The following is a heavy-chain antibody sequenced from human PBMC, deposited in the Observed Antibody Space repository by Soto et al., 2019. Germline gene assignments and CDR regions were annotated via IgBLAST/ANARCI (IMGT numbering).Heavy chain of an antibody. J-gene: IGHJ4*02. CDR3: ARAGYDGSGILL. Sequence: EVQLVESGGGLVQPGGSLRLSCAASGFTFNSYSMNWVRQAPGKGLEWVSYISSRSSTIYYADSVKGRFTISRDNAKNSLYLQLNSRRDEDTAVYYGARAGYDGSGILLGGRGTLVTVSS. V-gene: IGHV3-48*02. CDR2: ISSRSSTI. CDR1: GFTFNSYS. D-gene: IGHD3-10*01.